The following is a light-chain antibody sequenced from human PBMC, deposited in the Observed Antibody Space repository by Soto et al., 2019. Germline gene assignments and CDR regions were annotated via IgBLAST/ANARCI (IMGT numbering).Light chain of an antibody. Sequence: EIVMTQSPATLSVSPGERATLSCRARQSVGSNLAWYQQKPGQAPRLLIYGESTRAAGIPARFSGSGSGTEFTLIISSLQSEDSAVYFCQQYNTRWTFGPGTKVEIK. CDR1: QSVGSN. CDR3: QQYNTRWT. V-gene: IGKV3-15*01. CDR2: GES. J-gene: IGKJ1*01.